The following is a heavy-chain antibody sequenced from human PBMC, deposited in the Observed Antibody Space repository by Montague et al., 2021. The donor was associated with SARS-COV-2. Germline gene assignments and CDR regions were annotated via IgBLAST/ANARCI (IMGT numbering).Heavy chain of an antibody. CDR2: IYNSGST. Sequence: SETLSLTCTVSGGSISRYSWTWIRQPPGKGLEWIGYIYNSGSTNYNPSLMCRVTISADTSKNQFSLKLSSVAAADTAVYYCARVGRGSSWYEVAFDIWGQGTMVTVSS. J-gene: IGHJ3*02. CDR1: GGSISRYS. CDR3: ARVGRGSSWYEVAFDI. V-gene: IGHV4-59*01. D-gene: IGHD6-13*01.